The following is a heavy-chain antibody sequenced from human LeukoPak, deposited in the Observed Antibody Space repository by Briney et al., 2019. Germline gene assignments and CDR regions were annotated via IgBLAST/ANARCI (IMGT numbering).Heavy chain of an antibody. V-gene: IGHV3-48*03. Sequence: GGSLRLSCAASGFTFSSYEMNWVRQAPGKGLEWVSYISSSGSTIYYADSVKGRFTISRDNSKNTLYLQMNRLRAEDTAVYYCARVIDYYDNWFDPWGQGTLVTVSS. CDR2: ISSSGSTI. D-gene: IGHD3-22*01. J-gene: IGHJ5*02. CDR1: GFTFSSYE. CDR3: ARVIDYYDNWFDP.